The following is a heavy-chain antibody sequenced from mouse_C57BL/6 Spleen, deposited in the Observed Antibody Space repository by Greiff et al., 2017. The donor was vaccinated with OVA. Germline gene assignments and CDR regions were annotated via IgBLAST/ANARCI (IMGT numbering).Heavy chain of an antibody. V-gene: IGHV5-17*01. J-gene: IGHJ4*01. CDR2: ISSGSSTL. Sequence: EVHLVASGGGLVKPGGSLKLSCAASGFTFSDYGMHWVRQAPEKGLEWVAYISSGSSTLYYADTVKGRFTISRDNAKNTLFLQMTSLRSEDTAMYYCAIYYGSSYAMDYWGQGTSVTVSS. CDR1: GFTFSDYG. CDR3: AIYYGSSYAMDY. D-gene: IGHD1-1*01.